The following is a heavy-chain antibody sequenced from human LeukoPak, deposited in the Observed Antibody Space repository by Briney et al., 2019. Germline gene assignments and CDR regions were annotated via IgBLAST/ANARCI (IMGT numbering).Heavy chain of an antibody. CDR3: ARDLRSSGSYI. CDR2: INPNSGGT. Sequence: ASVKVSCKASGYTFTSYGISWVRQAPGQGLEWMGWINPNSGGTNYAQKFQGRVTMTRDTSISTAYMELSRLRSDDTAVYYCARDLRSSGSYIWGQGTLVTVSS. V-gene: IGHV1-2*02. J-gene: IGHJ4*02. CDR1: GYTFTSYG. D-gene: IGHD1-26*01.